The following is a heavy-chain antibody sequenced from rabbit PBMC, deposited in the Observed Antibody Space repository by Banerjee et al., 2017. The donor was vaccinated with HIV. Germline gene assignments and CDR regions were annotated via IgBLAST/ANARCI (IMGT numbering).Heavy chain of an antibody. J-gene: IGHJ4*01. V-gene: IGHV1S40*01. Sequence: QSLEESGGDLVKPGASLTLTCKASGFSLSSSYWICWVRQAPGKGLELIGCIYGGDSATTWYASWVKGRFTISRTSSTTVTLQMTSLTAADTATYFCARDTSVIMYAYNLWGPGTLVTVS. CDR3: ARDTSVIMYAYNL. D-gene: IGHD1-1*01. CDR1: GFSLSSSYW. CDR2: IYGGDSATT.